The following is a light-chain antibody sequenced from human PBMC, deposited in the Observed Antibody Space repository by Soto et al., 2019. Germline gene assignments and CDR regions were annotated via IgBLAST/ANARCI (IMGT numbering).Light chain of an antibody. CDR1: QSLSSN. J-gene: IGKJ4*01. CDR2: VAS. V-gene: IGKV3-15*01. CDR3: QQYNVWPLS. Sequence: EVVMTQSPATLSVSQGERATLSCRASQSLSSNLAWYQQKPGQTPKLLIYVASTRATGIPARFSGSGSGTEFTLTISSLQSEDLAVYYCQQYNVWPLSFGGGTKVEFK.